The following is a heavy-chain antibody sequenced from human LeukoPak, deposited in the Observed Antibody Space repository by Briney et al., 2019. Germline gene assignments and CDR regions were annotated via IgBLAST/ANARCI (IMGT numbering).Heavy chain of an antibody. CDR3: ARDRFAVGITYGMDV. CDR2: IIPIFGTA. CDR1: GGTSSNYA. Sequence: SVKVSCKASGGTSSNYAISWVRQAPGQGLEWMGGIIPIFGTANYAQKFQGRVTITADESTSTAYMELSSLRSEDTAVYYCARDRFAVGITYGMDVWGQGTTVTVSS. D-gene: IGHD3-10*01. J-gene: IGHJ6*02. V-gene: IGHV1-69*13.